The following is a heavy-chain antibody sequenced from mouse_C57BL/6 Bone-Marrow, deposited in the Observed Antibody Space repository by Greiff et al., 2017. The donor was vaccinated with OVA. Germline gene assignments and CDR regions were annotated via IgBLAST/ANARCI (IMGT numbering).Heavy chain of an antibody. CDR2: IYPRSGNT. J-gene: IGHJ4*01. D-gene: IGHD1-1*01. Sequence: VQLQQPGAELVKPGASVKMSCKASGYTFTSYWITWVKQRPGQGLEWIGDIYPRSGNTYYNEKFKGKATLTADKSSSTAYMELRSLTSEDSAVYFCARGDIYYYGSSYVDYAMDYWGQGTSVTVSS. CDR1: GYTFTSYW. V-gene: IGHV1-55*01. CDR3: ARGDIYYYGSSYVDYAMDY.